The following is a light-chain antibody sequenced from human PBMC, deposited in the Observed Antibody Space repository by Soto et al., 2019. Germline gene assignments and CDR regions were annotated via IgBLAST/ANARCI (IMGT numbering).Light chain of an antibody. CDR2: LGS. Sequence: EIVMTQSKHFLPVTPGEPASISCMSSARLLHKNGYNYVDWYMQKPGQSPQLLIYLGSNRASGVPDRFSGSGSDTYFTLEISRVEADDVGVYYCMQPLENFRTFGQGTKVDIK. V-gene: IGKV2-28*01. J-gene: IGKJ1*01. CDR3: MQPLENFRT. CDR1: ARLLHKNGYNY.